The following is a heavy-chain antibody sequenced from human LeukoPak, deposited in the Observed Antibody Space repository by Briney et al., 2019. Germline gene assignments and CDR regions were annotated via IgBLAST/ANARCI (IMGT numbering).Heavy chain of an antibody. CDR2: ISSSGSTI. CDR1: GFTFSSYE. D-gene: IGHD3-10*01. V-gene: IGHV3-48*03. CDR3: ARDTHSDGAFDI. Sequence: PGGSLRLSCAASGFTFSSYEMNWVRQAPGKGLEWVSYISSSGSTIYYADSVKGRFTISRDNAKNSLYLQMNSLRAEDTAVYYCARDTHSDGAFDIWGQGTMVTVSS. J-gene: IGHJ3*02.